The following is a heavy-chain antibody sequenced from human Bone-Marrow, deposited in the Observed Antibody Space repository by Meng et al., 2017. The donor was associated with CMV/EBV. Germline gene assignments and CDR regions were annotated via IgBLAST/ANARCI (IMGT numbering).Heavy chain of an antibody. CDR2: ISAYNGNT. D-gene: IGHD3-22*01. Sequence: ASVKVSCKASGGTFSSYAISWVRQAPGQGLEWMGWISAYNGNTNYAQKVQGRVTMTTDTFTNTVYMELRSLRSDDTAVYYCAKDPLPTYYYDSSGGDRHFDYWGQGTLVTVSS. J-gene: IGHJ4*02. CDR3: AKDPLPTYYYDSSGGDRHFDY. V-gene: IGHV1-18*01. CDR1: GGTFSSYA.